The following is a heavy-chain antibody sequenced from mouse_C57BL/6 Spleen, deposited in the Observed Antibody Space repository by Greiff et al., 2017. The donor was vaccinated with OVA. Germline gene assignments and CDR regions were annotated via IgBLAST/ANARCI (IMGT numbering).Heavy chain of an antibody. D-gene: IGHD1-1*01. J-gene: IGHJ1*03. CDR2: INPSNGGT. V-gene: IGHV1-53*01. CDR3: ARLWGGSRPFWYVDD. CDR1: GYTFTSYW. Sequence: QVQLQQPGTELVKPGASVKLSCKASGYTFTSYWMHWVKQRPGQGLEWIGNINPSNGGTNYNEKFKSKATLAVDKSARTAYMQLSGLTSEDSAVYYRARLWGGSRPFWYVDDWGTGTTVTVAS.